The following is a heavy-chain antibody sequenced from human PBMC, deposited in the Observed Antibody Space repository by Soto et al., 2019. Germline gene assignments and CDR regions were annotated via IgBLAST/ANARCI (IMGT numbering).Heavy chain of an antibody. J-gene: IGHJ6*02. CDR2: IYPGDSDT. V-gene: IGHV5-51*01. Sequence: GESLKISCKGSGYRFTTYWINWVRQMPGKGLEWMGIIYPGDSDTRYSPSFQGQVTISADKSISTAYLQWSSLRASDTAMYYCARGGSSSSYYYYPMDVWGQGATVTVSS. D-gene: IGHD6-6*01. CDR1: GYRFTTYW. CDR3: ARGGSSSSYYYYPMDV.